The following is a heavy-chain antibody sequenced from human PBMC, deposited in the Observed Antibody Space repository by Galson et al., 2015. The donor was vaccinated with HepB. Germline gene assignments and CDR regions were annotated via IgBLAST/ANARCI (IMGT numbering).Heavy chain of an antibody. D-gene: IGHD3-9*01. CDR3: AKREDVVTGTQSYFYH. J-gene: IGHJ4*02. CDR1: GFPFSTQG. Sequence: SLRLSCAASGFPFSTQGMSWVRQAPGSGLEWLSGISGSGSRTDYADSVKGRFTISRDNFNNTPHLHMKSLRADDTPLYYCAKREDVVTGTQSYFYHWGQGILVTVSS. CDR2: ISGSGSRT. V-gene: IGHV3-23*01.